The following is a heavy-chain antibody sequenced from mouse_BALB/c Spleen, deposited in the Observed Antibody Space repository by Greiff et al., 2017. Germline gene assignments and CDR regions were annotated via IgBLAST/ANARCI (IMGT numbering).Heavy chain of an antibody. CDR2: ISNGGGST. CDR1: GFTFSSYT. CDR3: ARGEVRHYWYIDV. J-gene: IGHJ1*01. V-gene: IGHV5-12-2*01. Sequence: EVHLVESGGGLVQPGGSLKLSCAASGFTFSSYTMSWVRQTPEKRLEWVAYISNGGGSTYYPDTLKGRFTISRDNAKNTLYLQMSSLKSEDTAMYYCARGEVRHYWYIDVWGAGTAVTVSS. D-gene: IGHD2-14*01.